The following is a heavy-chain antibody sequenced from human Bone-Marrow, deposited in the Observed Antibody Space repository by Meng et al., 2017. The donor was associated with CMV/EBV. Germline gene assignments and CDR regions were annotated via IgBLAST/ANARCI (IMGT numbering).Heavy chain of an antibody. J-gene: IGHJ4*02. Sequence: GESLKISCAASGFTFSSYAMHWVRQAPGKGLEWVAVISYDGSNKYYADPVKGRFTLSRDNSKNTLYLQMNSLRAEDTAVYYCARGPTRTELIDYWGQGTLVTVSS. D-gene: IGHD1-26*01. CDR1: GFTFSSYA. V-gene: IGHV3-30*04. CDR2: ISYDGSNK. CDR3: ARGPTRTELIDY.